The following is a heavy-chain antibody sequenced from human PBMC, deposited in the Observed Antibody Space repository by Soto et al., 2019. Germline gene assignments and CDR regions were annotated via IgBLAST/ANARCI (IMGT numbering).Heavy chain of an antibody. CDR1: GGSFSGYY. D-gene: IGHD3-22*01. J-gene: IGHJ4*02. Sequence: PSETLSLTCAVYGGSFSGYYWTWIRQPPGTGLEWIGEINHSGSTNYNPSLKSRVTISVDNSKNTLYLQMNSLRAEDTAVYYCARDLALNYYDSSGRPPPGYWGQGTLVTVSS. CDR2: INHSGST. CDR3: ARDLALNYYDSSGRPPPGY. V-gene: IGHV4-34*01.